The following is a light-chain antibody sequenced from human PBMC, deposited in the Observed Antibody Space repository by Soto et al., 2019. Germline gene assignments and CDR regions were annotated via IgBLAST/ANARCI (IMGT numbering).Light chain of an antibody. CDR1: SSDVGDYNF. Sequence: QSALTQPASVSGSPGQSITISCTGTSSDVGDYNFVSWYQQHPGKAPKLLIYEVTYRPSGVSNRFSGSKSDNTASLTISGLQAEDEAYYYCSSYTSSGKIYVFGTGTKVTVL. CDR3: SSYTSSGKIYV. CDR2: EVT. V-gene: IGLV2-14*01. J-gene: IGLJ1*01.